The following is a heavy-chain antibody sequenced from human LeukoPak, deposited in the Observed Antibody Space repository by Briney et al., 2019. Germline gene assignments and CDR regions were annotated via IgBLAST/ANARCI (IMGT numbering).Heavy chain of an antibody. V-gene: IGHV5-51*01. Sequence: GESLKISCKASGYSFTSYWNGWVRQVPGKGLEWMGIIDPSDSETRYTPSFQGQVTISVDKSLTTAYLQWNSLKASDTAMYYCARQTAMGRSGDYWGQGTLVTVSS. CDR2: IDPSDSET. D-gene: IGHD5-18*01. CDR1: GYSFTSYW. J-gene: IGHJ4*02. CDR3: ARQTAMGRSGDY.